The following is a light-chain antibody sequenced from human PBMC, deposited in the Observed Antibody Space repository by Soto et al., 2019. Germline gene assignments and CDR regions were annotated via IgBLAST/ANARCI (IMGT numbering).Light chain of an antibody. Sequence: DIHMTQSPSSLSASVGERVTITCRPSQNIKTYLNWYQQKPGKAPQLLIYGESSLQSGVPSRFTGSGSGADFSLTINGLQPEDLATYYCQQSFSFPWTVGQGTKIEIK. J-gene: IGKJ1*01. CDR3: QQSFSFPWT. V-gene: IGKV1-39*01. CDR2: GES. CDR1: QNIKTY.